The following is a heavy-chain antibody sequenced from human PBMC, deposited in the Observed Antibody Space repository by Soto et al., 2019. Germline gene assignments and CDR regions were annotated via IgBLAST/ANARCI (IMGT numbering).Heavy chain of an antibody. D-gene: IGHD3-16*02. CDR1: GFTFSGSA. Sequence: GGSLRLSCAASGFTFSGSAMHWVRQASGKGLEWVGRIRSKANSYATAYAASVKGRFTISRDDSKNTAYLQMNSLKTEDTAVYYCTTTYASVRGTYRYNVDHWGQGTLVTVSS. J-gene: IGHJ4*02. V-gene: IGHV3-73*01. CDR2: IRSKANSYAT. CDR3: TTTYASVRGTYRYNVDH.